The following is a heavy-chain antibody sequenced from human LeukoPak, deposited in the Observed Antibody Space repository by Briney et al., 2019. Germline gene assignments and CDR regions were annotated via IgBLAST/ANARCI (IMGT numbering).Heavy chain of an antibody. CDR2: IYHSGST. D-gene: IGHD6-13*01. CDR1: GGSISSSNW. CDR3: AGYSSSWYDDY. V-gene: IGHV4-4*02. J-gene: IGHJ4*02. Sequence: SETLSLTCAVSGGSISSSNWWSWVRQPPGKGLEWIGEIYHSGSTNYNPSLKSRVTISVDKSKNQFSLKLSSATAADTAVYYCAGYSSSWYDDYWGQGTLVTVSS.